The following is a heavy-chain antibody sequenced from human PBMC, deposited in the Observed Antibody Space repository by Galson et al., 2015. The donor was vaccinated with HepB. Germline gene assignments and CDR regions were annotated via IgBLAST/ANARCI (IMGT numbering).Heavy chain of an antibody. CDR3: AKDPYLYSALAGTMAGFDY. Sequence: SLRLSCAASGFTFTRYAMNWVRQAPGKGLEWVSSIGGSGTKTYYADSVKGRFTISRDNSKNTLYLQMNSLRAEDTALYYCAKDPYLYSALAGTMAGFDYWGQGTLVTVSS. CDR2: IGGSGTKT. CDR1: GFTFTRYA. J-gene: IGHJ4*02. D-gene: IGHD6-19*01. V-gene: IGHV3-23*01.